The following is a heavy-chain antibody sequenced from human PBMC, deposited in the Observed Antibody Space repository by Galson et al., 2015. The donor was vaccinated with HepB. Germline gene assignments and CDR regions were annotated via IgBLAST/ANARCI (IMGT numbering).Heavy chain of an antibody. CDR1: GGTFSSYT. Sequence: SVKVSCKASGGTFSSYTISWVRQAPGQGLEWMGRIIPILGIANYAQKFQGRVTITADKSTSTAYMELSSLRSEDTAVYYCARGPPRYDYGDATTGTPVDYWGQGTLVTVSS. J-gene: IGHJ4*02. V-gene: IGHV1-69*02. D-gene: IGHD4-17*01. CDR3: ARGPPRYDYGDATTGTPVDY. CDR2: IIPILGIA.